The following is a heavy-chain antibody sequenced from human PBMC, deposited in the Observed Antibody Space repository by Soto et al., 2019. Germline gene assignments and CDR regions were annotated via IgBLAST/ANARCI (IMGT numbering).Heavy chain of an antibody. Sequence: GETLRLSCPASVFTFSNAWMNWVRQAPRKGLEWVGRIKSKTDGGTTDYAAPVKGRFTISRDDSKNTLYLQMNSLKTEDTAVYYCTTLDYDFWSGYSDVYYYYGMDVWGQGTTVTVSS. CDR3: TTLDYDFWSGYSDVYYYYGMDV. D-gene: IGHD3-3*01. J-gene: IGHJ6*02. CDR1: VFTFSNAW. CDR2: IKSKTDGGTT. V-gene: IGHV3-15*07.